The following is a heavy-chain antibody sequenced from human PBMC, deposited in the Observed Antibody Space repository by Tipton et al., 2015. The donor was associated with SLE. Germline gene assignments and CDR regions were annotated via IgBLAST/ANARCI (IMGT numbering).Heavy chain of an antibody. CDR2: IYYTRST. CDR1: GGSISSGGYY. D-gene: IGHD5/OR15-5a*01. Sequence: LSLTCSVSGGSISSGGYYWSWIRQPAGKGLEWIGRIYYTRSTDYNPSVRSRVTISIDTSKNQFSLTLSSVTAADTAVYYCARGDILSTIHWFDSWGQGTLVTVSS. J-gene: IGHJ5*01. CDR3: ARGDILSTIHWFDS. V-gene: IGHV4-61*02.